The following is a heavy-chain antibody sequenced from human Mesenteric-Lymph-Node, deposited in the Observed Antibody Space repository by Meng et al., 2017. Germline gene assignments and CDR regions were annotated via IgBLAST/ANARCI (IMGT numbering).Heavy chain of an antibody. J-gene: IGHJ5*02. Sequence: GESLKISCAASGFNLNDYAMHWVRQTPGKGLEWVSGISADSSKKGYAQKFQGRVTMTRNTSISTAYMELSSLRSEDTAVYYCASGARDYDYVWGSYRLPSSNWFDPWGQGTLVTVSS. CDR2: ISADSSKK. CDR3: ASGARDYDYVWGSYRLPSSNWFDP. CDR1: GFNLNDYA. V-gene: IGHV1-8*01. D-gene: IGHD3-16*02.